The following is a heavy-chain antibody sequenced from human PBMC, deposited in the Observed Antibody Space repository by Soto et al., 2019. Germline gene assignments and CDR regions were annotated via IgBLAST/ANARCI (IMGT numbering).Heavy chain of an antibody. Sequence: EVQLVESGGGLVQPGGSLRLSCAASGFTVSSNYMSWVRQAPGKGLEWVSIIYSGGSTYYADSVKGRFTISRHNSKNTLYLQMNSLRAEDTAVYYCAGGPQDSRTVYFDHWGQGTLVTVSS. CDR3: AGGPQDSRTVYFDH. V-gene: IGHV3-53*04. CDR2: IYSGGST. J-gene: IGHJ4*02. D-gene: IGHD3-16*01. CDR1: GFTVSSNY.